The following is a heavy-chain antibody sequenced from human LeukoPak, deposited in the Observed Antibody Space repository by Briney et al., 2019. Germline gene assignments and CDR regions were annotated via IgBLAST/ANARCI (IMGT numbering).Heavy chain of an antibody. J-gene: IGHJ4*02. Sequence: ASVKVSCKASGYSFTGYYMHWVRQAPGQGLEWMGWINPNSGGTNYAQKFQGRVTMTRDTSISTGYMELSRLRSDDTAVYYCAKNPYEYYFDYWGPGTQVTVSP. D-gene: IGHD5-12*01. CDR2: INPNSGGT. V-gene: IGHV1-2*02. CDR1: GYSFTGYY. CDR3: AKNPYEYYFDY.